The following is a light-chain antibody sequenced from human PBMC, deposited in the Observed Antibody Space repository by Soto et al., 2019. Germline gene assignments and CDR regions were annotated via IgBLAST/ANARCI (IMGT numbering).Light chain of an antibody. V-gene: IGKV3-11*01. CDR1: QSVSSY. J-gene: IGKJ4*01. Sequence: ETVLTQSPATLYLSPGERATLSCRASQSVSSYLAWYQQKPGQAPRLLIYDASIRATGIPVRFSGSGSGTDFTLTISSLEPEDFAVYYCQQRSNWLLTFGGGTKVEIK. CDR3: QQRSNWLLT. CDR2: DAS.